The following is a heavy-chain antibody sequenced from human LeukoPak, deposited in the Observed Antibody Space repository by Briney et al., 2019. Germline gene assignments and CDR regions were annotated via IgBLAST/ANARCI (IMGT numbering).Heavy chain of an antibody. CDR3: ARGWFGELINY. D-gene: IGHD3-10*01. Sequence: SETLSLTCAVYGGSFSGYYWNWIRQPPGKGLEWIGEINHSGSTNYNPSLKSRVTISVDTSKNQLSLKVSSVTAADMAVYYCARGWFGELINYWGQGTLVTVSS. CDR1: GGSFSGYY. J-gene: IGHJ4*02. CDR2: INHSGST. V-gene: IGHV4-34*01.